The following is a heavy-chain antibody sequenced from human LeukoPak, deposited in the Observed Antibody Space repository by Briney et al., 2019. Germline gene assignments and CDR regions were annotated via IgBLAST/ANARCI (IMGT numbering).Heavy chain of an antibody. V-gene: IGHV1-69*01. D-gene: IGHD5-24*01. CDR1: GGTFSSYG. CDR2: IVPIFRST. Sequence: ASVKVSCKASGGTFSSYGVSWVRQAPGQGLEWMGGIVPIFRSTTYAQKFRGRVTITADESMSTVYMEMGSLRSEDTAVCYCARSQRAGYNVYHFDYWGQGTLVTVSS. J-gene: IGHJ4*02. CDR3: ARSQRAGYNVYHFDY.